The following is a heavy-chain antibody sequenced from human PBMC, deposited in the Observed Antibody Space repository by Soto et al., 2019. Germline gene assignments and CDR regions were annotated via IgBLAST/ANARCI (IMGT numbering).Heavy chain of an antibody. CDR2: IFHSGST. V-gene: IGHV4-4*02. CDR3: ARGKNWSGYYFYGMDV. J-gene: IGHJ6*02. D-gene: IGHD3-3*01. CDR1: GGSISSTNW. Sequence: PSETLSLTCAVSGGSISSTNWWSWVRQPPGKGLEWIGDIFHSGSTNYNPSLKSRVTISLDKSKNQFSLKLSSVTAADTAVYYCARGKNWSGYYFYGMDVWGQGTTVTVSS.